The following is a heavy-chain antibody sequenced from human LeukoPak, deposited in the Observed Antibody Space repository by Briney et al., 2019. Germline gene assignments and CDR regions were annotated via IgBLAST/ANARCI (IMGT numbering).Heavy chain of an antibody. Sequence: PSETLSLTCTVSGGSISSSSYYWGWIRQPPGKGLEWIGSIYYSGSTYYNPSLKSRVTISVDTSKNQFSLKLSSVTAADTAVYYCAIQRGYYYDSSGYLLPGNWFDPWGQGTLVTVSS. V-gene: IGHV4-39*07. CDR1: GGSISSSSYY. CDR2: IYYSGST. J-gene: IGHJ5*02. D-gene: IGHD3-22*01. CDR3: AIQRGYYYDSSGYLLPGNWFDP.